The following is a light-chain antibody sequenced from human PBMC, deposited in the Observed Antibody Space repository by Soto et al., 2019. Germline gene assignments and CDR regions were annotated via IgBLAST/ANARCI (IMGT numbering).Light chain of an antibody. Sequence: EIVLTQSPATLSLSPGVRATLSCRASQSVSSYLAWYQQNSGQAPRLLIYDASNRATGIPARFSGSGSGTDFALTISSLEPEDFAVYYCQQRSNWPLTFGGGTKVEIK. CDR3: QQRSNWPLT. CDR1: QSVSSY. J-gene: IGKJ4*01. V-gene: IGKV3-11*01. CDR2: DAS.